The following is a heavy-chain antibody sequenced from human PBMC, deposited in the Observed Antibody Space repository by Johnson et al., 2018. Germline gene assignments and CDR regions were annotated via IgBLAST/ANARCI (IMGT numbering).Heavy chain of an antibody. CDR1: GFAFSRSP. V-gene: IGHV3-23*04. CDR2: IIENGGDT. J-gene: IGHJ6*03. D-gene: IGHD1-1*01. CDR3: AKRVSNGTHPDYSYLDV. Sequence: VQLVESGGGLVQPGGSLRLSCAASGFAFSRSPMIWVRQAPGMGLEWVSTIIENGGDTWYADSVKGRFTISRDNSKNTTPLLMNTLKPEATALYYCAKRVSNGTHPDYSYLDVWGKGTTVTVSS.